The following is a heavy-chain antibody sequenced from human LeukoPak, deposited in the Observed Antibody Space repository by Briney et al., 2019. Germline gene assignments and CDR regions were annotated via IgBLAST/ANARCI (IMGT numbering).Heavy chain of an antibody. CDR3: ARDSSGWYIGFDP. CDR1: GYTFTSYG. V-gene: IGHV1-46*01. D-gene: IGHD6-19*01. Sequence: ASVKVSCKASGYTFTSYGISWVRQAPGQGLEWMGIINPSGGSTSYAQKFQGRVTMTRDTSTSTVYMELSSLRSEDTAVYYCARDSSGWYIGFDPWGQGTLVTVSS. J-gene: IGHJ5*02. CDR2: INPSGGST.